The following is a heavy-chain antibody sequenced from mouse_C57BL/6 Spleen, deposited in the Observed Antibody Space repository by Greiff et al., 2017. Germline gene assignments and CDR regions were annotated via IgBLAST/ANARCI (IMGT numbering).Heavy chain of an antibody. CDR1: GYAFSSYW. D-gene: IGHD1-1*01. Sequence: VQLQQSGAELVKPGASVKISCKASGYAFSSYWMNWVKQRPGKGLEWIGQIYPGDGDTNYNGKFKGKDTLTADKSSSTAYMQLSSLTSEDSAVYFCALYYYGSSIYWYFDVWGTGTTVTVSS. CDR2: IYPGDGDT. J-gene: IGHJ1*03. V-gene: IGHV1-80*01. CDR3: ALYYYGSSIYWYFDV.